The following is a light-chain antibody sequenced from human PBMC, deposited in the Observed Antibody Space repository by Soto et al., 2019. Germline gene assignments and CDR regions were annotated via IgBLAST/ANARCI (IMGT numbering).Light chain of an antibody. CDR2: GAS. J-gene: IGKJ1*01. CDR3: QQYNNWPRT. V-gene: IGKV3-15*01. Sequence: EIVLTQSPGTLSLSPGERATLSCRASQSVSSNLAWYQQKPGQAPRLLIYGASTRATGIPARFSGSGSGTEFTLTIRSLQSEDFAVYYCQQYNNWPRTSGQGTKVDIK. CDR1: QSVSSN.